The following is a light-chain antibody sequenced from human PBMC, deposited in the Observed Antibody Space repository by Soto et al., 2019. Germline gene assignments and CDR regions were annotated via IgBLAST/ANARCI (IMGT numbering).Light chain of an antibody. V-gene: IGKV1-5*01. Sequence: VDSVTIPCRASQNVTTSMAWYHHKPGRAPKLLIFDVSNLESGVPSRFSGGGSGTDFTLTISSLHSDDFATYYCQQYKSFSWTFGQGTKVDI. J-gene: IGKJ1*01. CDR1: QNVTTS. CDR3: QQYKSFSWT. CDR2: DVS.